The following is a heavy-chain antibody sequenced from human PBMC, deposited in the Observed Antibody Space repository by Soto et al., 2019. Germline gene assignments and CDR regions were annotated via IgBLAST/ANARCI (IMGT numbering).Heavy chain of an antibody. CDR2: IWYDGSNK. CDR1: GFTFSSYG. V-gene: IGHV3-33*01. CDR3: ARLRYFDWLLSRDAFDI. Sequence: GGSLRLSCAASGFTFSSYGMHWVRQAPGKGLEWVAVIWYDGSNKYYADSVKGRFTISRDNSKNTLYLQMNSLRAEDTAVYYCARLRYFDWLLSRDAFDIWGQGTMVTVSS. D-gene: IGHD3-9*01. J-gene: IGHJ3*02.